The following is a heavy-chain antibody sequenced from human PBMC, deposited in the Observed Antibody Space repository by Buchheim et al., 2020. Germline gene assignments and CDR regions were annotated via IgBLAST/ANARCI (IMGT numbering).Heavy chain of an antibody. D-gene: IGHD3-22*01. Sequence: EVQLVESGGGLVKPGGSLRLSCAASGFTFSDAWMTWVRQAPGKGLEWVGRIKSKTDGGTTEYAAPVKGRFTISRDDSKSTLYLQMNSLKPDDTAVYYCTTDQDTPFYYDSRGYYYWGQGT. CDR2: IKSKTDGGTT. V-gene: IGHV3-15*01. J-gene: IGHJ4*02. CDR1: GFTFSDAW. CDR3: TTDQDTPFYYDSRGYYY.